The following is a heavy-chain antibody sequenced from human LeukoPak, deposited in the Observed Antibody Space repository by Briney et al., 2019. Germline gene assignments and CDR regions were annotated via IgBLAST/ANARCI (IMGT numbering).Heavy chain of an antibody. CDR2: MNPNSGNT. V-gene: IGHV1-8*01. CDR3: ARDGDFWSGYKIYYYGMDV. CDR1: GYTFTSYD. J-gene: IGHJ6*02. Sequence: ASVKVSCKASGYTFTSYDINWVRQATGQGLEWMGWMNPNSGNTGYAQKFQGRVTMTRNTSISTAYMELSSLRSEDTAVYYCARDGDFWSGYKIYYYGMDVWGQGTTVTVSS. D-gene: IGHD3-3*01.